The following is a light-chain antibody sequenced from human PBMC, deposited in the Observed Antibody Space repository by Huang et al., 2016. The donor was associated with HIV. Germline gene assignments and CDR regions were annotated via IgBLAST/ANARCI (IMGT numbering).Light chain of an antibody. J-gene: IGKJ1*01. CDR3: QQYYSIPQT. Sequence: DIVMTQSPDSLAVSLGERATIKCRSSQSVLYSSNSKNYLAWFQQKPGPAPRLLIYWSSSRESGVPDRFSGSGSGTDFTLTMSSLEAEEAAVYYCQQYYSIPQTFGQGTKVEIK. V-gene: IGKV4-1*01. CDR1: QSVLYSSNSKNY. CDR2: WSS.